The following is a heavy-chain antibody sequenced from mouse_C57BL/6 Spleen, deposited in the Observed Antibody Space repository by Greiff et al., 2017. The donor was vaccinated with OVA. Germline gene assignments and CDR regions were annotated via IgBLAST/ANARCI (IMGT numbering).Heavy chain of an antibody. CDR3: ARDLVEGHYFDY. CDR1: GFSLTSYG. J-gene: IGHJ2*01. Sequence: VKVVESGPGLVQPSQSLSITCTVSGFSLTSYGVHWVRQSPGKGLEWLGVIWSGGSTDYNAAFISRLSISKDNSKSQVFFKMNSLQADDTAIYYCARDLVEGHYFDYWGQGTTLTVSS. CDR2: IWSGGST. D-gene: IGHD1-1*01. V-gene: IGHV2-2*01.